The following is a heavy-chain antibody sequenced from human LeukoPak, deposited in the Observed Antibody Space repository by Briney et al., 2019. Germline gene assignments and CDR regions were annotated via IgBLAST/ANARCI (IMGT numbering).Heavy chain of an antibody. CDR2: TSAYNGNT. D-gene: IGHD6-19*01. Sequence: ASVKVSCKASGYTFTSYGISWVRQAPGQGLEWMGWTSAYNGNTNYAQKLQGRVTMTTDTSTSTAYMELRSLRSDDTAVYYCARDESSGWYPYYYYYYGMDVWGQGTTVTVSS. V-gene: IGHV1-18*01. CDR1: GYTFTSYG. J-gene: IGHJ6*02. CDR3: ARDESSGWYPYYYYYYGMDV.